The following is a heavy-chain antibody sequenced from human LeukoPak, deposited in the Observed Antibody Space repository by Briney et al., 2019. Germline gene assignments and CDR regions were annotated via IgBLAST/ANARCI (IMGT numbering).Heavy chain of an antibody. CDR2: IHYSGST. V-gene: IGHV4-59*01. CDR1: GGSISRYY. Sequence: PSETLSLTCTVSGGSISRYYWSWIRQPPGKGLEWIGYIHYSGSTSYNPSLKSRVTISLDTSKNQFSLKLTSVTAADTGVYYCARERSGNWFDPWGQGTLVSVSS. CDR3: ARERSGNWFDP. J-gene: IGHJ5*02.